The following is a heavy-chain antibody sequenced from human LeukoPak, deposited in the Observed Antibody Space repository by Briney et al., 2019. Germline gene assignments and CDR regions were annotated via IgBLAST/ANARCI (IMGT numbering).Heavy chain of an antibody. V-gene: IGHV4-59*01. J-gene: IGHJ4*02. D-gene: IGHD5-18*01. CDR1: GGSISSYY. CDR3: ARVVWGYSYGYYFDY. CDR2: LYYTRRT. Sequence: SETLSLTCTVSGGSISSYYWSWVRQPPGEGLEWIGYLYYTRRTNYNPSLKSRVTISVDTSKDQFSLKLRSVTAADTAVYYCARVVWGYSYGYYFDYWGQGTLVTVSS.